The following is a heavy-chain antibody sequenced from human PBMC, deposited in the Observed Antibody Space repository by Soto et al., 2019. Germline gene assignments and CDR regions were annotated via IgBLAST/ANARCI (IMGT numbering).Heavy chain of an antibody. CDR1: GFTFSSYS. D-gene: IGHD2-2*01. Sequence: QPGGSLRLSCAASGFTFSSYSMNWVRQAPGKGLEWVSYISSSSSTIYYADSVKGRFTISRDNAKNSLYLQMNSLRDEDTAVYYCARDIVVVPAAKVRGYYYYYGMDVWGQGTTVTVSS. CDR2: ISSSSSTI. V-gene: IGHV3-48*02. CDR3: ARDIVVVPAAKVRGYYYYYGMDV. J-gene: IGHJ6*02.